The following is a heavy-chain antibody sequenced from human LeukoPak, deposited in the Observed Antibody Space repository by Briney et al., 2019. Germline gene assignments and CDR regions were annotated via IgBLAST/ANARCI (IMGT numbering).Heavy chain of an antibody. V-gene: IGHV1-69*13. CDR2: IIPIFGTA. D-gene: IGHD6-13*01. Sequence: ASVKVSCKASGGTFISYAISWVRQAPGQGLEWMGGIIPIFGTANYAQKFQGRVTITADESTSTAYMELSSLRSEDTAVYYCARGSSSSGGTDYYYGMDVWGQGTTVTVSS. CDR1: GGTFISYA. CDR3: ARGSSSSGGTDYYYGMDV. J-gene: IGHJ6*02.